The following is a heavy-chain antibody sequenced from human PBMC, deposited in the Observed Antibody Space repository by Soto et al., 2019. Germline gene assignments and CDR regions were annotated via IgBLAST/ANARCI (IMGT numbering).Heavy chain of an antibody. CDR1: GGSFSSYY. V-gene: IGHV4-59*01. CDR3: AGSNDFWSGYPYYFDY. D-gene: IGHD3-3*01. J-gene: IGHJ4*02. CDR2: IYYSGGT. Sequence: QSLTCTVSGGSFSSYYWSWIRQPPGKGLEWIGYIYYSGGTNYNPSLKSRVTISVDTSKNQFSLKLSSVTAADTAVYYCAGSNDFWSGYPYYFDYGGQGTLDTVAS.